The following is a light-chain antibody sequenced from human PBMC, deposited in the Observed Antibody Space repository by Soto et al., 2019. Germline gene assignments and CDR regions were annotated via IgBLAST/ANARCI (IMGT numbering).Light chain of an antibody. Sequence: DIQLTQSPSFLSASVGDRVTITCRASQGISSYLAWYQQKPGKAPKLLIYAASTLQSGVPSRFSGSGSGAEFTLTISSLQPEDFETYYCQQLYTYPVTFGGGTKVEIK. CDR2: AAS. CDR1: QGISSY. CDR3: QQLYTYPVT. V-gene: IGKV1-9*01. J-gene: IGKJ4*01.